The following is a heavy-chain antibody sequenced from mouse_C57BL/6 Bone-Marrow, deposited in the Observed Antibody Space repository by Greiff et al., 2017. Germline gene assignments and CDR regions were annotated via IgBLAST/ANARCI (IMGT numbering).Heavy chain of an antibody. CDR3: ARWLLSYYAMDY. CDR1: GYTFTSYW. D-gene: IGHD2-3*01. CDR2: IHPNSGST. J-gene: IGHJ4*01. V-gene: IGHV1-64*01. Sequence: QVQLQQPGAELVKPGASVKLSCKASGYTFTSYWMHWVKQRPGQGLEWIGMIHPNSGSTNYNEKFKSKGTLTVDKSSSTAYMQLSSLTSEDSAVYYCARWLLSYYAMDYWGQGTSVTVSA.